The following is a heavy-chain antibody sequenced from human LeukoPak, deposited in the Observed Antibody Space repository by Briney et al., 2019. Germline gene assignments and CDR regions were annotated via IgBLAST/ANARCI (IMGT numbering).Heavy chain of an antibody. CDR3: AKIIDSSGWNTYDY. J-gene: IGHJ4*02. D-gene: IGHD6-19*01. V-gene: IGHV3-23*01. Sequence: GGFLRLSCTASGFTFSNYAMSWVRQAPGKGLEWISCITSSGGSTYYADSVKGRFTISRDTSKNTLYLKMNSLRADDTAVYYRAKIIDSSGWNTYDYWGQGTLVTVSS. CDR1: GFTFSNYA. CDR2: ITSSGGST.